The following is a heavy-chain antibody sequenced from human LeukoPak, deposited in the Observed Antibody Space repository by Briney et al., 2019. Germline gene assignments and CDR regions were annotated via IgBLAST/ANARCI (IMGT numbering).Heavy chain of an antibody. CDR3: ARGDYYDSSRMGY. Sequence: ASVKVSCKASGYTFTGYYMHWVRQAPGQGLEWMGWINPNSGGTNYAQKFQGRVTMTRDMSISTAYMELSRLRSDDTAVYYCARGDYYDSSRMGYWGQGTLVTVSS. J-gene: IGHJ4*02. D-gene: IGHD3-22*01. CDR1: GYTFTGYY. CDR2: INPNSGGT. V-gene: IGHV1-2*02.